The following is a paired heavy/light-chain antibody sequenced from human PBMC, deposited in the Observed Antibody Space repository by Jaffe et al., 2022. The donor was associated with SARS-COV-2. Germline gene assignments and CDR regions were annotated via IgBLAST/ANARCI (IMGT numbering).Light chain of an antibody. Sequence: QSALTQPASVSGSPGQSITISCTGTSSDVGGSNFVSWFQQYPGKAPKLMIYDVSNRPSGVSDRFSGSKSGNTASLTISGLQAEDEAEYYCTSLRSSTSWVFGGGTKVTVL. CDR1: SSDVGGSNF. CDR3: TSLRSSTSWV. CDR2: DVS. J-gene: IGLJ3*02. V-gene: IGLV2-14*01.
Heavy chain of an antibody. CDR2: INYSGTT. CDR3: ARHLSDSSWFDP. Sequence: QLQLQGSGPGLVKPSETLSLTCTVSGGSISRSSDYWGWIRQPPGKGLEWIGYINYSGTTYYNPSLKSRITMSVDTSKSQFSLKLSSLTAADTAVYYCARHLSDSSWFDPWGPGTLVTVSS. CDR1: GGSISRSSDY. V-gene: IGHV4-39*01. D-gene: IGHD6-13*01. J-gene: IGHJ5*02.